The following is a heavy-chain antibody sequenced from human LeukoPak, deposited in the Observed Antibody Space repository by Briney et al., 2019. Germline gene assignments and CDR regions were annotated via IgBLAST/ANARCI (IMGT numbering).Heavy chain of an antibody. CDR2: I. Sequence: GGSLRLSCAASGFTVSSNYMSWVRQAPGKGLEWVSGIKGRFTISRDNSKNTLYLRMNTLRAEDSALYYCAKDSYIVARYYFDYWGQGTLVTVSS. J-gene: IGHJ4*02. D-gene: IGHD5-12*01. CDR3: AKDSYIVARYYFDY. CDR1: GFTVSSNY. V-gene: IGHV3-53*01.